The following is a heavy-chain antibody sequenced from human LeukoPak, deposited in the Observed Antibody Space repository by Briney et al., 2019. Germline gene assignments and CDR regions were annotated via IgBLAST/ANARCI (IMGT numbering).Heavy chain of an antibody. V-gene: IGHV3-23*01. J-gene: IGHJ6*02. CDR2: ISGSGGST. D-gene: IGHD6-13*01. CDR1: GFTFSSCA. CDR3: AKDDSSWSYYYYGMDV. Sequence: GGSLRLSCAASGFTFSSCAMSWVRQAPGKGLEWVSAISGSGGSTYYADSVKGRFTISRDNSKNTLYLQMNSLRAEDTAVYYCAKDDSSWSYYYYGMDVWGQGTTVTVSS.